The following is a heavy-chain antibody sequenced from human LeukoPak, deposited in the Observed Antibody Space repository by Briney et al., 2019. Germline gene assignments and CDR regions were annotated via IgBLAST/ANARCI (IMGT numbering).Heavy chain of an antibody. V-gene: IGHV4-59*01. CDR2: IYYSGST. Sequence: SETLSLTCTVSGGSISSYYWSWIRQPPGKGLEWIGYIYYSGSTNYNPSLKSRVTISVDTSKNQLSLKLSSVTAADTAVYYCARDGCSSTSCHDAFDIWGQGTMVTVSS. D-gene: IGHD2-2*01. CDR1: GGSISSYY. J-gene: IGHJ3*02. CDR3: ARDGCSSTSCHDAFDI.